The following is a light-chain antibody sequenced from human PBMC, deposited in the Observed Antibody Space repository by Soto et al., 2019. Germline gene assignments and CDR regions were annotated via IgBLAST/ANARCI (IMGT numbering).Light chain of an antibody. CDR3: QQYYSTPPT. J-gene: IGKJ1*01. V-gene: IGKV4-1*01. CDR2: WAS. Sequence: DIVMTQSPDSLAVSLGERATINCKSSQSVLYSSNNKNYFAWYQQKPGQPPKLLIYWASTWESGVPDRFSGSGSGTDFTLTISSLQAEDVAVYYCQQYYSTPPTFGQGTKVEIK. CDR1: QSVLYSSNNKNY.